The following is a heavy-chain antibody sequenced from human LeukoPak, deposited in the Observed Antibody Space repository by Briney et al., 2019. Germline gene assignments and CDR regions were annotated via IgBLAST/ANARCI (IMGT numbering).Heavy chain of an antibody. V-gene: IGHV1-2*02. CDR2: INPNSGGT. Sequence: ASVKVSCTASGYTFTGYYMHWVRQAPGQGLEWMGWINPNSGGTNYAQKFQGRVTMTRDTSISTAYMELSRLRSDDTAVYYCARGVVVAAYFDYWGQGTLVTVSS. CDR1: GYTFTGYY. D-gene: IGHD2-15*01. J-gene: IGHJ4*02. CDR3: ARGVVVAAYFDY.